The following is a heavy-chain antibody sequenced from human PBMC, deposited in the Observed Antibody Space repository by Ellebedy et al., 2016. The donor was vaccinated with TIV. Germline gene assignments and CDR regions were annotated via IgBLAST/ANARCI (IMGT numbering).Heavy chain of an antibody. D-gene: IGHD5-18*01. J-gene: IGHJ6*02. CDR2: ITWNSGYI. V-gene: IGHV3-9*01. CDR3: VKDLKSGYTASGHSIYYYFYGMDG. CDR1: GFNFDDYA. Sequence: SLKISXAVSGFNFDDYAMHWVRQAPGTGLEWVSGITWNSGYIHYADSVRGRFTISRDNARNSLYLQMNSLRPEDTALYYCVKDLKSGYTASGHSIYYYFYGMDGWGQGTTVTVSS.